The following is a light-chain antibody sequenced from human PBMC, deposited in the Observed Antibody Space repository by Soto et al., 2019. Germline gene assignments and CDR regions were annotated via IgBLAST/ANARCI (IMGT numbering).Light chain of an antibody. V-gene: IGKV1-5*01. J-gene: IGKJ2*01. CDR3: QQYNTYPYT. Sequence: DIQMTQSPSTLSASVGDRVTITCRASQSISSWLAWYQQKPGRAPRLLMYDGSSLESGVPSRISARGSGTDFTLTITSLQPDDFATYYCQQYNTYPYTFGQGTKLEIK. CDR1: QSISSW. CDR2: DGS.